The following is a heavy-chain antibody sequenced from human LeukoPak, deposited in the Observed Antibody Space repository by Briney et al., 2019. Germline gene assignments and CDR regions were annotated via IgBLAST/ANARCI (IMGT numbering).Heavy chain of an antibody. D-gene: IGHD3-3*01. CDR3: ARDSNYDFWSGYYHGY. CDR2: IYSGGST. V-gene: IGHV3-53*01. CDR1: GSTVSSNY. Sequence: PGGSLRLSCAASGSTVSSNYMSWVRQAPGKGLEWVSVIYSGGSTYYADSVKGRFTISRDNSKNTLYLQMNSLRAEDTAVYYCARDSNYDFWSGYYHGYWGQGTLVTVSS. J-gene: IGHJ4*02.